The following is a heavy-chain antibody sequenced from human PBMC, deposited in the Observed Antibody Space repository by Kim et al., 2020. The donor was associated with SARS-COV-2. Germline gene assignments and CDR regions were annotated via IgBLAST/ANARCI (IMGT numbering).Heavy chain of an antibody. J-gene: IGHJ4*02. CDR1: GFTFSNYV. CDR3: VNVVIVAMRAAGGD. Sequence: GGSLRLSCAASGFTFSNYVMSWVRQAPGKGLEWVSAISAKGDTTYYTDPVKGRFTISRDNSKNTLYLQMNSLRVGDTAVYYCVNVVIVAMRAAGGDWGQGTLVTVSS. V-gene: IGHV3-23*01. CDR2: ISAKGDTT. D-gene: IGHD2-15*01.